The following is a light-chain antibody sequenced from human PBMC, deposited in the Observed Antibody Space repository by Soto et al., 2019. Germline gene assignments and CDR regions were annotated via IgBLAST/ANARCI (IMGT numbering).Light chain of an antibody. CDR1: NNDVGGYNL. J-gene: IGLJ1*01. CDR2: EGT. CDR3: CSFAGNSLPFV. V-gene: IGLV2-23*01. Sequence: QSALAQPASVSGSPGQSITISCTGTNNDVGGYNLVSWYQQRPGKAPKLLIYEGTKRPSGVSIRFSGSKSGKTASLTISGLQAEDEADYYCCSFAGNSLPFVFGSGTK.